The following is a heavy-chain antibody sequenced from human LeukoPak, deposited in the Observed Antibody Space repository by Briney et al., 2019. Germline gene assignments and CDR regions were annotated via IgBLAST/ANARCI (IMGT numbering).Heavy chain of an antibody. CDR3: ARDGGGQWLVHLAKNDAFDI. V-gene: IGHV3-30*04. CDR2: ISYDGSNK. D-gene: IGHD6-19*01. CDR1: GFTFSSYA. J-gene: IGHJ3*02. Sequence: GGPLRLSCAASGFTFSSYAMHWVRQAPGKGLEWVAVISYDGSNKYYADSVKGRFTISRDNSKNTLYLQMNSLRAEDTAVYYCARDGGGQWLVHLAKNDAFDIWGQGTMVTVSS.